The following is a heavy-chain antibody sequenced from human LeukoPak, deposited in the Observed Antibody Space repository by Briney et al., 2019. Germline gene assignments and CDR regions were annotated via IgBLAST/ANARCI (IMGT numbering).Heavy chain of an antibody. CDR2: GYSGGVT. V-gene: IGHV3-53*01. CDR3: ARGAFRISWPGIDY. CDR1: GFTVIDNL. J-gene: IGHJ4*02. D-gene: IGHD1-26*01. Sequence: PGGSLTLSCAASGFTVIDNLMIWVRQSPGRGLEWLSSGYSGGVTYYADSVKGRFTISRDHSNNSVSLQMTNLRVEDTAIYYCARGAFRISWPGIDYWGQGTLVTVSS.